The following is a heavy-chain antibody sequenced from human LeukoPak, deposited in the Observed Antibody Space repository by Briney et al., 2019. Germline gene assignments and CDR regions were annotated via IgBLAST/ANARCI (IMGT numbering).Heavy chain of an antibody. CDR1: GYTFTGYY. D-gene: IGHD5-24*01. J-gene: IGHJ4*02. CDR2: INPNSGGT. CDR3: ALGMATTEAHY. V-gene: IGHV1-2*02. Sequence: GASVKVSCKASGYTFTGYYMHWVRQAPGQGLEWMGWINPNSGGTHYAQKFQGRVTMTRDTTTSTGYMELSRLRSDDTAVYYCALGMATTEAHYWGQGTLVTVSS.